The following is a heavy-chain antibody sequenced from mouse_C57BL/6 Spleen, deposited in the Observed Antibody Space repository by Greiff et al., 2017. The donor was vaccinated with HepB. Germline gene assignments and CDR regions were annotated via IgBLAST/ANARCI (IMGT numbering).Heavy chain of an antibody. CDR3: ARGVYDYDEDFDY. V-gene: IGHV1-82*01. J-gene: IGHJ2*01. Sequence: VQLQQSGPELVKPGASVKISCKASGYAFSSSWMNWVKQRPGNGLEWIGRIYPGDGDTNYNGKFKGKATLTADKSSSTAYMQLSSLSSEDSAVYFCARGVYDYDEDFDYWGQGTTLTVSS. D-gene: IGHD2-4*01. CDR1: GYAFSSSW. CDR2: IYPGDGDT.